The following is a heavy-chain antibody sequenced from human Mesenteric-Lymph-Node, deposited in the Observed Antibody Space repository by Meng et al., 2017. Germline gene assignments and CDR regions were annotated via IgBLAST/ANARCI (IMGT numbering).Heavy chain of an antibody. V-gene: IGHV3-23*01. Sequence: GESLKISCAASGFTFSSYGMHWVRQAPGKGLEWVTAVSGSGDGSYYADSVKGRFTVSRDYSKNTLFLQLNSLRAEDTALYYCARGRAYSNGWFPDYWGQGTMVTVSS. CDR2: VSGSGDGS. D-gene: IGHD6-19*01. CDR3: ARGRAYSNGWFPDY. J-gene: IGHJ4*02. CDR1: GFTFSSYG.